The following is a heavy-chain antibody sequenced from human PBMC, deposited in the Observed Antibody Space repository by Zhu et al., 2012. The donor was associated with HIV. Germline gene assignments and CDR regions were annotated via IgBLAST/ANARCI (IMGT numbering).Heavy chain of an antibody. D-gene: IGHD3-22*01. CDR1: GGSISSSSYY. J-gene: IGHJ3*02. Sequence: QVQLQESGPGLVKPSETLSLTCTVSGGSISSSSYYWGWIRQPPGKGLEWIGSIYYSGSTYYNPSLKSRVTISVDTSKNQFSLKLSSVTAADTAVYYCARQGDSSGYYYGTGAFDIWGQGTMVTVSS. V-gene: IGHV4-39*01. CDR3: ARQGDSSGYYYGTGAFDI. CDR2: IYYSGST.